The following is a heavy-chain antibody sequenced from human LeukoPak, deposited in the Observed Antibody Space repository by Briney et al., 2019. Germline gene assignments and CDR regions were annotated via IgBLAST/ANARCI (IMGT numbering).Heavy chain of an antibody. J-gene: IGHJ6*02. CDR2: ISSSSSYI. V-gene: IGHV3-11*06. D-gene: IGHD3-22*01. CDR3: ARGSYYDSSGYSPEYYYYGMDV. Sequence: PGGSLRLSCAASGFTFSDYYMSWIRQAPGKGLEWVSSISSSSSYIYYADSVKGRFTISRDNAKNSLYLQMNSLRAEDTAVYYCARGSYYDSSGYSPEYYYYGMDVWGQGTTVTVSS. CDR1: GFTFSDYY.